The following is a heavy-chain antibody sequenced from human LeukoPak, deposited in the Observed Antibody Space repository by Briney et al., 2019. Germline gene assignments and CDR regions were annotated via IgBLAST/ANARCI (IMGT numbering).Heavy chain of an antibody. D-gene: IGHD6-13*01. J-gene: IGHJ6*02. CDR2: ISSSSTI. CDR3: ARDQKSSSWYRDYYYGMDV. Sequence: GGSLRLSCAASGFTFSSYSMNWVRQAPGKGLEWVSYISSSSTIYYADSVKGRFTISRDNAKNSLYLQMNSLRDEDTAVYYCARDQKSSSWYRDYYYGMDVWGQGTTVTVSS. V-gene: IGHV3-48*02. CDR1: GFTFSSYS.